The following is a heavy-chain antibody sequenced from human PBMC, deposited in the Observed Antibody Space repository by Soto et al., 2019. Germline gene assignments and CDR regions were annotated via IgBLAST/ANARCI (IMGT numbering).Heavy chain of an antibody. J-gene: IGHJ4*02. CDR2: IWYDGSNK. V-gene: IGHV3-33*01. CDR1: GFTFSSYG. D-gene: IGHD3-10*01. Sequence: QVQLVESGGGVVQPGRSLRLSCAASGFTFSSYGMHWVRQAPGKGLEWVAVIWYDGSNKYYADSVKGRFTISRDNSKNTLYLQMNSLRAEDTAVYYCARGTFPLLLRFGESDFDYWGQGTLVTVSS. CDR3: ARGTFPLLLRFGESDFDY.